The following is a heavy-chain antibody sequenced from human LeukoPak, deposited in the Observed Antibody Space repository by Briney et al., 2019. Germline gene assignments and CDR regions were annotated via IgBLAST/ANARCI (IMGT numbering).Heavy chain of an antibody. CDR2: INWKSDKI. CDR3: AKDRYCTSSSCPIDY. Sequence: GGSLRLSCAGSGYSFDEYAMHWVRQAPGKGLEWVSGINWKSDKIGYADSVKGRFTISRDNSKNSLYLQMNSLRVEDTALYYCAKDRYCTSSSCPIDYWGQGTMVTVSS. D-gene: IGHD2-2*01. V-gene: IGHV3-9*01. J-gene: IGHJ4*02. CDR1: GYSFDEYA.